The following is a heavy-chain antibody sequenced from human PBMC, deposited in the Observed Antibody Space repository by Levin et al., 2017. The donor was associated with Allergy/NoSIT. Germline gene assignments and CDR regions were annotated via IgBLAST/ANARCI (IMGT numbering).Heavy chain of an antibody. CDR2: IYWDDDK. CDR1: GFSLSTSGVG. J-gene: IGHJ4*02. D-gene: IGHD3-9*01. V-gene: IGHV2-5*02. Sequence: ESGPTLVKPTQTLTLTCTFSGFSLSTSGVGVGWIRQPPGKALEWLALIYWDDDKRYSPSLKSRLTITKDTSKNQVVLTMTNMDPVDTATYYCAHRNRGDYDILTGYTYYFDYWGQGTLVTVSS. CDR3: AHRNRGDYDILTGYTYYFDY.